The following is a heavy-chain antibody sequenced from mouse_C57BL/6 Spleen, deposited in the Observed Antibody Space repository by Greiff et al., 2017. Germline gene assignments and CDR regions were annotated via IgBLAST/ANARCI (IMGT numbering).Heavy chain of an antibody. CDR3: ARHNYGNYDAMDY. J-gene: IGHJ4*01. CDR2: LSGGGGNT. CDR1: GFTFSSYN. D-gene: IGHD2-1*01. Sequence: EVKLVESGGGLVKPGGSLKLSCAASGFTFSSYNMSWVRQTPEKRLEWVATLSGGGGNTYYPYSVKGRFTISRDNAKNTLYLQMSSLRSEDTAVYYCARHNYGNYDAMDYWGQGTSVTVSS. V-gene: IGHV5-9*04.